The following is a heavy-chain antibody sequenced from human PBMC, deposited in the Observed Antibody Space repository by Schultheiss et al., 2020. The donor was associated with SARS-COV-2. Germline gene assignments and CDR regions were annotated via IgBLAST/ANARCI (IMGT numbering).Heavy chain of an antibody. Sequence: GGSLRLSCAASGFTFSNYGMHWVRQAPGKGLEWVAVIWYDGSNKYYADSVKGRFTISRDNSKNTLYVEMNSLRVEDTAVYYCARGHETEYDILTGVYDFWGQGTLVTVSS. CDR2: IWYDGSNK. J-gene: IGHJ4*02. V-gene: IGHV3-33*01. CDR3: ARGHETEYDILTGVYDF. D-gene: IGHD3-9*01. CDR1: GFTFSNYG.